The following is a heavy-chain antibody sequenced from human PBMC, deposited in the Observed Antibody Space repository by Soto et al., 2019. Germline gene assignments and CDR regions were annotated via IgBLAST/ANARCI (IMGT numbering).Heavy chain of an antibody. CDR1: GFTFSSHA. CDR2: ISGSGSST. CDR3: ASPAGSTCTWYSPWYDY. V-gene: IGHV3-23*01. Sequence: EVQLLESGGGLVQPGGSLRLSCTASGFTFSSHAMTWVRQAPGKGLEWVSSISGSGSSTYDANSVKGRFTISRDNSKNTVYLQMNSLSAEDTAVYFCASPAGSTCTWYSPWYDYWGQGTLVTVSS. D-gene: IGHD2-15*01. J-gene: IGHJ4*02.